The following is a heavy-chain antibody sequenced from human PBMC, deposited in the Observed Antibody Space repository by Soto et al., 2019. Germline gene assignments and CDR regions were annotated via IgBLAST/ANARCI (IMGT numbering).Heavy chain of an antibody. CDR2: VNPIVSMS. Sequence: QVQLVQSGAEVKRPGSSVKVSCKASGDTFNFYSINWVRQAPGLGLEWMGRVNPIVSMSNYAQKFQGRVTRTAHKATSTAYMELSSWRSEHTAIYYCARSYGSGYRAFDYWGQGALVTVSS. J-gene: IGHJ4*02. CDR1: GDTFNFYS. CDR3: ARSYGSGYRAFDY. V-gene: IGHV1-69*02. D-gene: IGHD3-10*01.